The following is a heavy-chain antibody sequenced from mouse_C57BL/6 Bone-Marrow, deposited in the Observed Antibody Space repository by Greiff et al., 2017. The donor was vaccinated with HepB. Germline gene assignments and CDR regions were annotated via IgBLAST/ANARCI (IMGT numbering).Heavy chain of an antibody. J-gene: IGHJ2*01. V-gene: IGHV5-9-1*02. D-gene: IGHD2-3*01. CDR3: TRESWDAYCPFDY. CDR1: GFPFSSYA. CDR2: ISSGGDYI. Sequence: EVKLVESGEGLVKPGGSLKFSCAAPGFPFSSYAMSWVRQTPEKRLEWVAYISSGGDYIYYADTVKGGFTISRDNARNTLYLQMSSLKSEDTAMYYCTRESWDAYCPFDYWGQGTTLTVSS.